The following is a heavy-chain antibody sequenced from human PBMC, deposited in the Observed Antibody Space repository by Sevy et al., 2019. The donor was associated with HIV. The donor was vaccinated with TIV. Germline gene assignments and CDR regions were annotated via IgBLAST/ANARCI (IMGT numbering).Heavy chain of an antibody. CDR2: IKSKIDGGTT. CDR1: GFTFSNAW. D-gene: IGHD3-10*01. Sequence: GGSLRLSCAASGFTFSNAWMTWVRQAPGKGLEWVGRIKSKIDGGTTDYGAPVKGRFTISRDDSKNMLYLQMNSLKTEDTAVYYCATAHAGSYYFGSGSYFDYWGQGTLVTVSS. V-gene: IGHV3-15*01. J-gene: IGHJ4*02. CDR3: ATAHAGSYYFGSGSYFDY.